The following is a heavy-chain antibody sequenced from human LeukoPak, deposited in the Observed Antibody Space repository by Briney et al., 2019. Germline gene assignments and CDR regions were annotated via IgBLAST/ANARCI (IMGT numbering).Heavy chain of an antibody. CDR2: ISANNGNT. Sequence: GASVKVSCKASAYTLIRFGISWVRQAPGQGLEWMGWISANNGNTNYAQKFQGRVTMTTDTSTSTGYMELRGLRFDDTAVYYCARDHMVRSLAGTLDYWGQGTLVTLSS. D-gene: IGHD2-15*01. CDR1: AYTLIRFG. J-gene: IGHJ4*02. V-gene: IGHV1-18*01. CDR3: ARDHMVRSLAGTLDY.